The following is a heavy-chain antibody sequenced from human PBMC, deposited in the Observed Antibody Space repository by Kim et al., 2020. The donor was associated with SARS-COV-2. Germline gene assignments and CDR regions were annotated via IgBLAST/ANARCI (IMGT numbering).Heavy chain of an antibody. CDR3: REVATAFDCDY. V-gene: IGHV3-74*01. CDR1: GFTFRNHW. D-gene: IGHD2-21*02. J-gene: IGHJ4*02. Sequence: GGSLRLSCAASGFTFRNHWMHWVRQSPGKGLVWVSRINSDGSNTNYADSVKGRFTISRDNAKSTLYLQMNSLRVEDTAVYYCREVATAFDCDYWGQGTLV. CDR2: INSDGSNT.